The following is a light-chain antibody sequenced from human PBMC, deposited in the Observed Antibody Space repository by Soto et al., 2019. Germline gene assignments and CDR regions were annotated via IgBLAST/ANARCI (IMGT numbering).Light chain of an antibody. CDR3: QQYGSSSIT. Sequence: EIVLTQSPCTLSLSPGERATLSCRASQSVSSSYLAWYQQKPGQAPRLLIYGASSRATGIPDRFSGSGSGADFTFTIRRLETNDVAVYYGQQYGSSSITFGNGTRLESK. CDR1: QSVSSSY. J-gene: IGKJ5*01. CDR2: GAS. V-gene: IGKV3-20*01.